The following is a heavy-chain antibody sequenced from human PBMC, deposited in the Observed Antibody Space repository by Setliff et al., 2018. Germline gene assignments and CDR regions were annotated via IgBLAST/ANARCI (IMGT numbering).Heavy chain of an antibody. CDR3: ARVSMYYNFWSGYYGERGEYFDY. D-gene: IGHD3-3*01. CDR1: GGSFSGYY. Sequence: SSETLSLTCAVYGGSFSGYYWSWIRQPPGKGLEWIGEINHSGSTNYNPSLKSRVTISVDTSKNQFSLKLSSVTAADTAVYYCARVSMYYNFWSGYYGERGEYFDYWGQGTLVTVSS. V-gene: IGHV4-34*01. J-gene: IGHJ4*02. CDR2: INHSGST.